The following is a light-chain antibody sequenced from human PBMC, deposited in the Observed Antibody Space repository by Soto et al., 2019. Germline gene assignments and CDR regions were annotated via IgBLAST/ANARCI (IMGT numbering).Light chain of an antibody. J-gene: IGLJ3*02. V-gene: IGLV1-40*01. Sequence: QSVLTQPPSVSGAPVQRVTISCTGSSSNIGAGYDVHWYQQLPGTAPKLLIYGNSNRPSGVPDRFSGSKSGTSASLAITGLQAEEEADYYCQSYDSSLSGWVFGGGTKLTVL. CDR2: GNS. CDR3: QSYDSSLSGWV. CDR1: SSNIGAGYD.